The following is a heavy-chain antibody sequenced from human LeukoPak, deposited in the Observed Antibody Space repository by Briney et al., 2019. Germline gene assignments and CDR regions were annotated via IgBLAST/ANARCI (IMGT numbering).Heavy chain of an antibody. J-gene: IGHJ4*02. CDR3: ARVDSSGYNFDY. CDR2: IYYSGST. CDR1: GGSISSYY. Sequence: SETLSLTCTVSGGSISSYYWSWIRQPPGKGLEWIGYIYYSGSTNYNPSLKSRVTISVDTSKNQFSLKLSSVTAADTAVYYCARVDSSGYNFDYWGQGTLVTVSS. D-gene: IGHD6-19*01. V-gene: IGHV4-59*08.